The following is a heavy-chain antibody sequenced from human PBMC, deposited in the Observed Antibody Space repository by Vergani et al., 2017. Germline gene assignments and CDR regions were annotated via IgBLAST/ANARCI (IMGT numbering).Heavy chain of an antibody. CDR3: AKDYGEYDNWFDP. D-gene: IGHD4-17*01. J-gene: IGHJ5*02. CDR2: ISGSGGST. Sequence: EVQLLESGGGLVQPGGSLRLSCAASGFTFSSYAMSWVRQAPGKGLGWVSAISGSGGSTYYADSVKGRFTISSDNSKNTLYLQMNCLRAEDTAVYYCAKDYGEYDNWFDPWGQGTLVTVSS. V-gene: IGHV3-23*01. CDR1: GFTFSSYA.